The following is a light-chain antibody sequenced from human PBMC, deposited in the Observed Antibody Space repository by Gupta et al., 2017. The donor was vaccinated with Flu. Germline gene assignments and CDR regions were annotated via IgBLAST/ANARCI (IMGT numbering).Light chain of an antibody. Sequence: GTLSLSPGERATLSCWASQSVSSSYLAWYQQKPGQAPRLLIYGASSRAIGIPDRFSGSGSGTDFTLTISRLEPEDFAVYYCQQYGTSAPTFGQGTKVEIK. CDR3: QQYGTSAPT. CDR1: QSVSSSY. V-gene: IGKV3-20*01. J-gene: IGKJ1*01. CDR2: GAS.